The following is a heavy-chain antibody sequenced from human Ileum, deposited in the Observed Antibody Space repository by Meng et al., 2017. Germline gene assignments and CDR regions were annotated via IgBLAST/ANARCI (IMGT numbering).Heavy chain of an antibody. CDR3: ARDHWGSLDY. V-gene: IGHV4-61*08. J-gene: IGHJ4*02. CDR1: GGSGSSSGYQ. CDR2: AST. D-gene: IGHD7-27*01. Sequence: VLLEAAGPGLVRPSELLSLICVVSGGSGSSSGYQWCWIRQPPGKGLEWIGYASTNYNPSLKSRVTISVDTSKNQFSLKLTSVTAADTAVYYCARDHWGSLDYWGQGVLVTVSS.